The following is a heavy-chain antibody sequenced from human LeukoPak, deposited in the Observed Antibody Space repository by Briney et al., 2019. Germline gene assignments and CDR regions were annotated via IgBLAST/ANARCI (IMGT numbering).Heavy chain of an antibody. D-gene: IGHD4-17*01. CDR2: IRYDGSNK. CDR3: HLGYDYGDYVVSDY. Sequence: PGGSLRLSCAASGFTFSSYGMHWVRQAPGKGLEWVAFIRYDGSNKYYADSVKGRFTISRDNSKNTLYLQMNSLRAEDTAVYYCHLGYDYGDYVVSDYWGQGTLVTVSS. J-gene: IGHJ4*02. CDR1: GFTFSSYG. V-gene: IGHV3-30*02.